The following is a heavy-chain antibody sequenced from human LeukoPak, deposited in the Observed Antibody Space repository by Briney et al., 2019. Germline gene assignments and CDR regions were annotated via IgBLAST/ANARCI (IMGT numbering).Heavy chain of an antibody. Sequence: PSETLSLTCTVSGGSISSYYWSWIRQPPGKGLEWIGEINHSGSTNYNPSLKSRVTISVDTSKNQFSLKLSSVTAADTAVYYCARGPRDIVVVPAAMMYFQHWGQGTLVTVSS. J-gene: IGHJ1*01. CDR1: GGSISSYY. V-gene: IGHV4-34*01. CDR3: ARGPRDIVVVPAAMMYFQH. CDR2: INHSGST. D-gene: IGHD2-2*01.